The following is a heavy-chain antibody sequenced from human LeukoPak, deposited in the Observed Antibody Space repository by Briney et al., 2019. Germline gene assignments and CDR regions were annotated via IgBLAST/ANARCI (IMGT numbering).Heavy chain of an antibody. V-gene: IGHV1-2*02. CDR3: ARDRWMVSSSWTYYFDY. Sequence: ASVKVSCKASGYTFTGYYMHWVRQAPGQGLEWMGWINPNSGGTNYAQKFQGRVTMTRDTSISTAYMELSRLRSDVTAVYYCARDRWMVSSSWTYYFDYWGQGTLVTVSS. D-gene: IGHD6-13*01. J-gene: IGHJ4*02. CDR2: INPNSGGT. CDR1: GYTFTGYY.